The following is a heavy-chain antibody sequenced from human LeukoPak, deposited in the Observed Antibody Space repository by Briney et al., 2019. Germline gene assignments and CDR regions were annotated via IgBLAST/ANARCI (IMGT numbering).Heavy chain of an antibody. J-gene: IGHJ6*04. V-gene: IGHV1-18*04. CDR1: GYTFTSYG. Sequence: GASVKVSCKASGYTFTSYGISWVRQAPGQGLEWMGWISAYNGNTNYAQKLQGRVTMTTDTSTSTAYMELSSLRSEDTAVYYCARGRYDILTGYYLVYYYGMDVWGKGTTVTVSS. CDR3: ARGRYDILTGYYLVYYYGMDV. CDR2: ISAYNGNT. D-gene: IGHD3-9*01.